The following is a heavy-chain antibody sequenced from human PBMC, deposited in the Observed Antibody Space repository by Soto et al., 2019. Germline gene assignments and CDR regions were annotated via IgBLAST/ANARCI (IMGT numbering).Heavy chain of an antibody. Sequence: QVQLQESGPGLVKPSETLSLTCSVSGGSVSSESYYWSWIRQTPGKGLEWIGNVENSGSTKYNPSLKSRVTISVDTSKNQFSLKLSYMTGADTAVNYCARERGDSHWIDPWGQGTLVTISS. D-gene: IGHD2-21*01. CDR1: GGSVSSESYY. V-gene: IGHV4-61*01. J-gene: IGHJ5*02. CDR3: ARERGDSHWIDP. CDR2: VENSGST.